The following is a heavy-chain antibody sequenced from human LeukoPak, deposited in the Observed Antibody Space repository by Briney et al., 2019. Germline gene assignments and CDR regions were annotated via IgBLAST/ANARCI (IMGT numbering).Heavy chain of an antibody. D-gene: IGHD6-19*01. Sequence: GGSLRLSCAASGFTFSSYGMNWVRQAPGKGLEWVSSISSSSGFIFYADSVKGRFTISRYNAKKSLYLQMNSLRAEDTAVYYCARSGGSGWYSDYWGQGTLVTVSS. CDR3: ARSGGSGWYSDY. CDR2: ISSSSGFI. CDR1: GFTFSSYG. J-gene: IGHJ4*02. V-gene: IGHV3-21*01.